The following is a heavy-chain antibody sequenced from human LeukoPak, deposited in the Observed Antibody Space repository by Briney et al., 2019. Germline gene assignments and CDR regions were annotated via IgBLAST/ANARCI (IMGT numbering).Heavy chain of an antibody. CDR1: GFTFDDYG. J-gene: IGHJ4*02. V-gene: IGHV3-20*04. CDR3: ARGSMGATTGRGFDY. CDR2: INWNGGGT. D-gene: IGHD1-26*01. Sequence: GGSLRLSCAASGFTFDDYGMSWVRQAPGKGLEWVSGINWNGGGTGYADSVKGRFTISRDNSKNTLYLQMNSLRAEDTAVYYCARGSMGATTGRGFDYWGQGTLVTVSS.